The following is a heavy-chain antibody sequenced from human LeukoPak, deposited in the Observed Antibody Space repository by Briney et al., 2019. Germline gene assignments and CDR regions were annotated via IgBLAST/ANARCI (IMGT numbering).Heavy chain of an antibody. Sequence: ASVKVSCKASGYTFTSYGISWVRQAPGQGLGWMGGFSAYNGNTNYAQKLQGRVTMTTDTSTSTAYMELRSLRSDDTAVYYCAREGSVSSGWIYYFDYWGQGTLVTVSS. CDR2: FSAYNGNT. J-gene: IGHJ4*02. CDR3: AREGSVSSGWIYYFDY. D-gene: IGHD6-19*01. V-gene: IGHV1-18*01. CDR1: GYTFTSYG.